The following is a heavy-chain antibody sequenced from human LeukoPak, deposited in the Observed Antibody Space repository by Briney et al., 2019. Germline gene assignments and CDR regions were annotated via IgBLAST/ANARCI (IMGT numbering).Heavy chain of an antibody. D-gene: IGHD2/OR15-2a*01. J-gene: IGHJ6*02. V-gene: IGHV5-51*01. CDR3: ARLSMPGGYYYGMDV. Sequence: GESLKISCKGSGYSFTSYCIGWVRQMPGKGLEWMGIIYPGDSDTRYSPSFQGQVTISADKSISTAYLQWSSLKASDTAMYYCARLSMPGGYYYGMDVWGQGTTVTVSS. CDR1: GYSFTSYC. CDR2: IYPGDSDT.